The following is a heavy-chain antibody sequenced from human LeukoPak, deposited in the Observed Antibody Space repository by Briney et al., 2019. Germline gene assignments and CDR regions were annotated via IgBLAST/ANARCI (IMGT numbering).Heavy chain of an antibody. Sequence: NTSETLSLTCTVSGGSVSSGTYYWGWIRQPPGKGLEWIGNIYSSGNTYYNPSLKSRVTLSVDTSRNQFSLKLNSVTAADTAVYYCTRLRWSPADAFEIWGQGTLVIVSS. V-gene: IGHV4-39*01. J-gene: IGHJ3*02. CDR1: GGSVSSGTYY. D-gene: IGHD3-3*01. CDR3: TRLRWSPADAFEI. CDR2: IYSSGNT.